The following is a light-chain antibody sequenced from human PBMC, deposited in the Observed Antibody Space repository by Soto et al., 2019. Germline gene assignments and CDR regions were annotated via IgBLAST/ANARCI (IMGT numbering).Light chain of an antibody. CDR2: DAS. J-gene: IGKJ1*01. V-gene: IGKV3-11*01. Sequence: EIVLTQSPATLSLSPGERATLSCRASQSVSSYLAWYQQKPGQAPRLLIYDASNRATGIPARFSGSGSGTVFTLTISSLEPEDFAVYYCQQRSNWPPTWTFGQGTKVEIK. CDR1: QSVSSY. CDR3: QQRSNWPPTWT.